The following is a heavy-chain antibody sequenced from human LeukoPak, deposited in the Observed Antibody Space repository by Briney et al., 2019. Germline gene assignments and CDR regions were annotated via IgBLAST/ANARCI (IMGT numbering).Heavy chain of an antibody. Sequence: GSLRLSCAASGFTFSSYWMSWVRQAPGKGLEWVGNIKQDGSEKYYVDSVKGRFTISRDNAKNSLYLQMNSLRAEDTAVYYCARESKGRSKIDYWGQGTLVTVSS. D-gene: IGHD4-17*01. CDR2: IKQDGSEK. V-gene: IGHV3-7*01. CDR1: GFTFSSYW. J-gene: IGHJ4*02. CDR3: ARESKGRSKIDY.